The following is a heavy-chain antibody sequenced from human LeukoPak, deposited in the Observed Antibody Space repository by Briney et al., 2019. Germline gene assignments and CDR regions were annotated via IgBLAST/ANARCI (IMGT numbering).Heavy chain of an antibody. CDR2: INHSGST. CDR1: GGSFSGYY. J-gene: IGHJ6*02. Sequence: SETLSLTCAVYGGSFSGYYWSWIRQPPGKGLEWIGEINHSGSTNYNPSLRSRVTISVDTSKNQFSLKLSSVTAADTAVYYCARAELEPYYYYGMDVWGQGTTVTVSS. D-gene: IGHD1-1*01. V-gene: IGHV4-34*01. CDR3: ARAELEPYYYYGMDV.